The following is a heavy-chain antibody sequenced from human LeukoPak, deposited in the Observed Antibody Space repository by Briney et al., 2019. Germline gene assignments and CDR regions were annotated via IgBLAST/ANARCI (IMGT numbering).Heavy chain of an antibody. CDR3: AREGQGAGDI. Sequence: SVKVSCKASGGTFSSYAISWVRQAPGQGLEWMGGIIPIVGTANYAQKFQGRVTITTDKSTSTAYMELSSLRSEDTAVYYCAREGQGAGDIWGQGTLVTVSS. CDR2: IIPIVGTA. V-gene: IGHV1-69*05. CDR1: GGTFSSYA. D-gene: IGHD3-16*01. J-gene: IGHJ3*02.